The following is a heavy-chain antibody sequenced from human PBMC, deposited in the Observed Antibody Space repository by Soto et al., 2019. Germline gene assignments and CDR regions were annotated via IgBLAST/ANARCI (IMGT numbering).Heavy chain of an antibody. V-gene: IGHV6-1*01. Sequence: SQTLSLTCDISGDSVSSSSAAWDWIRQSPSRGLEWLGRTYYRSKWIYEYTVSMESRITINPDTSKNQFSLHIYSVTPEDTAVYYCAGVVWFRGMDVWGQGTPVTVSS. CDR1: GDSVSSSSAA. CDR2: TYYRSKWIY. J-gene: IGHJ6*02. D-gene: IGHD3-16*01. CDR3: AGVVWFRGMDV.